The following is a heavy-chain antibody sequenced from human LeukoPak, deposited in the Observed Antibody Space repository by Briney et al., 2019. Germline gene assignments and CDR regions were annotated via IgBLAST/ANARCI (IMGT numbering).Heavy chain of an antibody. V-gene: IGHV1-46*01. D-gene: IGHD3-10*01. Sequence: GASVKVSCKASGYIFTNYYMHWVRQAPGQGLEWMGTINPSGGSTTYAQKFQGRVTMTRDTSTSTVYMELSSLRSEDTAVYYCARDHGSAYYRAPRHWGQGTLVTDSS. CDR3: ARDHGSAYYRAPRH. CDR1: GYIFTNYY. J-gene: IGHJ4*02. CDR2: INPSGGST.